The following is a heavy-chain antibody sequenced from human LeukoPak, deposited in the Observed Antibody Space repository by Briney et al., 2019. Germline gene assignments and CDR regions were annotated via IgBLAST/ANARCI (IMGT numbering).Heavy chain of an antibody. J-gene: IGHJ6*03. D-gene: IGHD1-1*01. V-gene: IGHV4-39*01. Sequence: SETLSLTCTVSGGSISSSSYYWGWIRQPPGKGLEWIGSIYYSGSTYYNPSLKSRVTISVDTSKNQFSLKLSSVTASDTAVYYCAKGNGYDYMDVWGKGTTVTISS. CDR1: GGSISSSSYY. CDR2: IYYSGST. CDR3: AKGNGYDYMDV.